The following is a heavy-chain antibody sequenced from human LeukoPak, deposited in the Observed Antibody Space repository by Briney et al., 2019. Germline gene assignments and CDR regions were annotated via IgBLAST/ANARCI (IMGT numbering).Heavy chain of an antibody. J-gene: IGHJ4*02. CDR1: GFTFKTYA. D-gene: IGHD3-16*01. V-gene: IGHV3-23*01. CDR2: IGMTGVDR. Sequence: GGSLRLSCAASGFTFKTYAMGWVRQAPGKGLEWVSVIGMTGVDRHYADTVRGRFDISRDNSENTLFLHMNSLRVEDTGIYYCAKRVPYTALHDWGQGTLVTVSS. CDR3: AKRVPYTALHD.